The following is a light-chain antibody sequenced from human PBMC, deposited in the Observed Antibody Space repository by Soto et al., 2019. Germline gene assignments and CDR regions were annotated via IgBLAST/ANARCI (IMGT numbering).Light chain of an antibody. J-gene: IGLJ2*01. Sequence: QSVLTQPPSVSGAPGQRVTISCSGSNSNIGAGFDVHWYQRLPGTAPKPLIFANGIRPSGVPDRFSASKSATSAFLAITGLLTEDEADYYCQSYDSSVSVAVFGGGTKLTVL. V-gene: IGLV1-40*01. CDR1: NSNIGAGFD. CDR2: ANG. CDR3: QSYDSSVSVAV.